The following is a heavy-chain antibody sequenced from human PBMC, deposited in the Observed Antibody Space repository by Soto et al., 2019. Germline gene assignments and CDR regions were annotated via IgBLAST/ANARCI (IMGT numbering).Heavy chain of an antibody. CDR2: ISYDGSNK. J-gene: IGHJ6*03. CDR1: GLTFSSYG. D-gene: IGHD2-2*02. Sequence: QVQLVESGGGVVQPGRSLRLSCAASGLTFSSYGMHWVRQAPGKGLEWVAVISYDGSNKDYADSVKGRFTISRDNSKNTLYLQMNSLRAEDTGVYYCAKEQIYCSSTSCHMRPAYYYYYMDVWGKGTTVSVSS. CDR3: AKEQIYCSSTSCHMRPAYYYYYMDV. V-gene: IGHV3-30*18.